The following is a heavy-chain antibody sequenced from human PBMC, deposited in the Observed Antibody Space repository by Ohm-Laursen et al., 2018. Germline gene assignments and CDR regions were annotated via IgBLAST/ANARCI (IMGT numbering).Heavy chain of an antibody. V-gene: IGHV3-15*01. CDR3: TTEFTYGDYYFDY. CDR2: IKSKIDGGTT. CDR1: GFTFSNAC. J-gene: IGHJ4*02. Sequence: GSLRLSCAASGFTFSNACMSWVRQAPGKGLEWFGRIKSKIDGGTTDYAAPVKGRFTISRDDSINTVFLQMNSLKTEDTAVYYCTTEFTYGDYYFDYWGQGTLVTVSS. D-gene: IGHD4-17*01.